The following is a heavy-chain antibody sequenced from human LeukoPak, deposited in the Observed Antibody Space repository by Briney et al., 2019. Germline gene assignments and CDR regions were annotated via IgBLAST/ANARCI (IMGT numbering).Heavy chain of an antibody. CDR1: GGTFSSYA. CDR3: ARTPPHLAYCGGDCYFGAFDI. CDR2: IIAIFGTA. D-gene: IGHD2-21*01. Sequence: SVKVSCKASGGTFSSYAISWVRQAPGQGLEWMGGIIAIFGTANYAQKFQGRVTITADESTSTAYMELSSLRSEDTAVYYCARTPPHLAYCGGDCYFGAFDIWGQGTMVTVSS. V-gene: IGHV1-69*01. J-gene: IGHJ3*02.